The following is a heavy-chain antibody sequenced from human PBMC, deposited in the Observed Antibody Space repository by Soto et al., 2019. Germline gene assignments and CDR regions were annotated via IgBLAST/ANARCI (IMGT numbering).Heavy chain of an antibody. Sequence: PGGSLRLSCAASGFAFSTHAMNWVRQAPGKGLEWVSSISGSGGNTYYADSVKGRFTISRDNSKNTLYLQMNSLRAEDTAVYYCAKDLLIGSSGYYYFDYWGQGTLVTLL. CDR3: AKDLLIGSSGYYYFDY. D-gene: IGHD3-22*01. J-gene: IGHJ4*02. CDR1: GFAFSTHA. CDR2: ISGSGGNT. V-gene: IGHV3-23*01.